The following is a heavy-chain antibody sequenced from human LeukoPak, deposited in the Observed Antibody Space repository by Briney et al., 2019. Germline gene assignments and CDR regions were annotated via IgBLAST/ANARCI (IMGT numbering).Heavy chain of an antibody. CDR3: ARLDTIFGVVYYYMDV. CDR1: GFTFSDYY. J-gene: IGHJ6*03. V-gene: IGHV3-11*01. Sequence: GGSLRLSCAASGFTFSDYYMSWIRQAPGKGLEWVSYIGSSGSTIYYADSVKGRFTISRDNAKNSLYLQMNSLRAEDTAVYYCARLDTIFGVVYYYMDVWGRGTTVTVSS. D-gene: IGHD3-3*01. CDR2: IGSSGSTI.